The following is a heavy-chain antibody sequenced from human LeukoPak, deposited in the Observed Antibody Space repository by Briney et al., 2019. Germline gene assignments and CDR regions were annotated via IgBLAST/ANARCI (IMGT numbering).Heavy chain of an antibody. Sequence: ASVKVSCKASGYTFTSYYMHWVRQAPGQGLEWMGIINPSGGSTSYAQKFQGRVTMTRDTSTSTVYMELSSLRSEDTAVYYCARGGSIAAAASYYYYYYMDVWGKGTTVTVSS. J-gene: IGHJ6*03. CDR1: GYTFTSYY. D-gene: IGHD6-13*01. CDR2: INPSGGST. CDR3: ARGGSIAAAASYYYYYYMDV. V-gene: IGHV1-46*01.